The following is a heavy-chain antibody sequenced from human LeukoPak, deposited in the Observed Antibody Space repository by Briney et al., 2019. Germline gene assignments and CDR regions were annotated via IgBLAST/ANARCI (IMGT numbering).Heavy chain of an antibody. Sequence: GGSLRLSCAASEFTFSSYEMNWVRQAPGKGLEWVSYISSSSRTIYYADSVKGRFTISRDNAKNSLYLQMNSLRAEDTAVYYCARGSGWYYFDYWGQGTLVTVSS. CDR3: ARGSGWYYFDY. CDR2: ISSSSRTI. V-gene: IGHV3-48*01. J-gene: IGHJ4*02. D-gene: IGHD6-19*01. CDR1: EFTFSSYE.